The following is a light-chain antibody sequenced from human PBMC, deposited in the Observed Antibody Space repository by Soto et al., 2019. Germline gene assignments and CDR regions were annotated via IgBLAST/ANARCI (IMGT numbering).Light chain of an antibody. CDR3: QQYGGAPLT. CDR1: QSVSSSQ. V-gene: IGKV3-20*01. CDR2: GAS. Sequence: EIVLTQSPGTLSLSPGEGATLSCRAGQSVSSSQLAWFQQKPGQAPRLLVYGASSRATGIPDRFSGSVSGTDFTLASSRLEPEDFAVYSCQQYGGAPLTFGQGTRLEIK. J-gene: IGKJ5*01.